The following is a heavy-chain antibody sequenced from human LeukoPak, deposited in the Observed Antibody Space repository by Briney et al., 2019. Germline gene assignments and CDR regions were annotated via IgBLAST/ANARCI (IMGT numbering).Heavy chain of an antibody. J-gene: IGHJ4*02. CDR2: INTDGSST. D-gene: IGHD6-6*01. Sequence: GGSLRLSCAASGFTFSSYSMHWLRQAPGKGLVWVSRINTDGSSTTYADSVKGRFTVSRDNAKNTLYLQMNTLGAEDTAVYYCVRPRYSRSSSWFDNWGQGTLVTVSS. CDR1: GFTFSSYS. V-gene: IGHV3-74*01. CDR3: VRPRYSRSSSWFDN.